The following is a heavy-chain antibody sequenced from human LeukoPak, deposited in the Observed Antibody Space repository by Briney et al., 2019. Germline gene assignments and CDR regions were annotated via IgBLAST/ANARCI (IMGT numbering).Heavy chain of an antibody. J-gene: IGHJ4*02. CDR1: GFTFSSYA. Sequence: GGSLRLSCAASGFTFSSYAMHWVRQAPGKGLEYVSAISSNGGSTYYANSVKGRFTISRDNSKNTLYLQMNSLRAEDTAVYYCARDGGYCSSTSCYPDYWGQGTLVTVSS. V-gene: IGHV3-64*01. CDR3: ARDGGYCSSTSCYPDY. CDR2: ISSNGGST. D-gene: IGHD2-2*01.